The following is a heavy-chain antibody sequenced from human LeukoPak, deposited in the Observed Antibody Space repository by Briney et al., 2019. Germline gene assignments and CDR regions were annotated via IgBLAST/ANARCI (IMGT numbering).Heavy chain of an antibody. CDR2: VDPEDGET. Sequence: ASVKVSFKASGYTLTELSMHWVRQAPGKGLELLGGVDPEDGETIYAQKFQGRLTMTEDTSTDTAYMELSSLRSEDTAVYYCATGLQYDILPYWGQGTLVTVSS. D-gene: IGHD3-9*01. CDR3: ATGLQYDILPY. J-gene: IGHJ4*02. CDR1: GYTLTELS. V-gene: IGHV1-24*01.